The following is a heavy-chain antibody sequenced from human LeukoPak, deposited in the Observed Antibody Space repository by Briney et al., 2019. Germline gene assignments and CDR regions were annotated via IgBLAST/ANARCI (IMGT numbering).Heavy chain of an antibody. J-gene: IGHJ4*02. Sequence: GGSLRLSCAASGFIFSNAWMSWVRQAPGKGLEWIGRIKSKTDGGATDYAAPVKGRFTISRDDSNNTLYLQMNSLKTEDTAVYYCTTLSGVVSARWGQGTLVTVSS. D-gene: IGHD3-3*01. CDR3: TTLSGVVSAR. CDR1: GFIFSNAW. CDR2: IKSKTDGGAT. V-gene: IGHV3-15*01.